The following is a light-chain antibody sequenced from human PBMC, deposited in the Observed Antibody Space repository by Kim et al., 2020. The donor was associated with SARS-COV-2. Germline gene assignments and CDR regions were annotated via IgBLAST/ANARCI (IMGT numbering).Light chain of an antibody. CDR3: QVWDGTSDHYV. CDR1: NIGGKS. V-gene: IGLV3-21*04. J-gene: IGLJ1*01. CDR2: NDD. Sequence: APGKTGRITCGGNNIGGKSVHWYQQRPGQAPVLVIYNDDDRPSGIPERFSGSNSGNTATLTISRVEVGDEADYYCQVWDGTSDHYVFGAGTKVTVL.